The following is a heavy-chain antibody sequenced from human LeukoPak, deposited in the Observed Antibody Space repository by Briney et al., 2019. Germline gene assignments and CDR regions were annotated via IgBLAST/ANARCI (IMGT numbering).Heavy chain of an antibody. CDR1: GFTFSSYA. CDR3: AKDGWNYPYYFDY. D-gene: IGHD1-7*01. J-gene: IGHJ4*02. CDR2: ISGSGGST. V-gene: IGHV3-23*01. Sequence: GGSLRLSCAASGFTFSSYAMSWVRQAPGKGLEWVSAISGSGGSTYYADSGKGRFTISRDNSKNTLYLQMNSLRAEDTAVYYCAKDGWNYPYYFDYWGQGTLVTVSS.